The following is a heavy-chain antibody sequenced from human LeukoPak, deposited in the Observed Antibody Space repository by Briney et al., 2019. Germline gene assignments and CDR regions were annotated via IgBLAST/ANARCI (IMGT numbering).Heavy chain of an antibody. J-gene: IGHJ4*02. CDR2: INWNSDSI. D-gene: IGHD5-12*01. Sequence: PGGSLRLSCAVSGFTFDDYAMHWVRQVPGKGLEWVSGINWNSDSIGYADSVKGRFTTSRDNAKNSLYLRMNSLRAEDTAFYYCAINGGGDSGYGNFDYWGQGTLVTVPS. V-gene: IGHV3-9*01. CDR3: AINGGGDSGYGNFDY. CDR1: GFTFDDYA.